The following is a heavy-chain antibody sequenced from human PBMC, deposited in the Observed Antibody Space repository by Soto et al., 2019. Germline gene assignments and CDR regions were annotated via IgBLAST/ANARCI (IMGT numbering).Heavy chain of an antibody. V-gene: IGHV1-18*01. Sequence: VSFEVSSKSPGYTFTSYCLCSVRHAPGQGLEWMGWISAYNGNTNYAQKLQGRVTMTTDTSTSTAHMELRSLRSDDTAVYYCARTVLVPGEAFDIWGQGTMVTVSS. CDR2: ISAYNGNT. CDR3: ARTVLVPGEAFDI. J-gene: IGHJ3*02. D-gene: IGHD6-13*01. CDR1: GYTFTSYC.